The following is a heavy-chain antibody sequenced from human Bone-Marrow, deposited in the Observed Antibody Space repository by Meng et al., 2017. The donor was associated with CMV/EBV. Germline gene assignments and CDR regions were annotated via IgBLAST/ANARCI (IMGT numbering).Heavy chain of an antibody. CDR3: ARVLVVRGVIITNYYYYYGMDV. J-gene: IGHJ6*02. D-gene: IGHD3-10*01. Sequence: GSLRLSCTVSGYSISSGYYWGWIRQPPGKGLEWIGSIYHSGSTYYNPSLKSRVTISVDTSKNQFSLKLSSVTAADTAVYYCARVLVVRGVIITNYYYYYGMDVWGQGTTVTVSS. CDR1: GYSISSGYY. CDR2: IYHSGST. V-gene: IGHV4-38-2*02.